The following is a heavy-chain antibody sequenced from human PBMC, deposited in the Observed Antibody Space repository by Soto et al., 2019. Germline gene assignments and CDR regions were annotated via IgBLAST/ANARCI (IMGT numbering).Heavy chain of an antibody. V-gene: IGHV5-10-1*01. CDR3: ARIGSSSWYYGMDV. CDR1: GYSFTSYW. J-gene: IGHJ6*02. CDR2: IDPGDSYT. Sequence: GESLKISCKGSGYSFTSYWISWVRQMPGKGLEWMGRIDPGDSYTNYSPSFQGHVTISADQSISTAYLQWSSLKASDTAMYYCARIGSSSWYYGMDVWGQGTTVTVSS. D-gene: IGHD6-13*01.